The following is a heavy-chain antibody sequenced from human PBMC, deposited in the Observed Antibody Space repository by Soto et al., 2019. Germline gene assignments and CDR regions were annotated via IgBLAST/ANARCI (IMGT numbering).Heavy chain of an antibody. V-gene: IGHV1-69*12. J-gene: IGHJ6*02. D-gene: IGHD3-10*01. CDR1: GGTFSSYA. CDR2: IIPIFGTA. Sequence: QVQLVQSGAEVKKPGSSVKVSCKASGGTFSSYAISWVRQAPGQGLEWMGGIIPIFGTANYAQKFQGRVTITADESTRTASMELSSLRSEDTAVYSCARRSLSRFGELSHYYYYGMDVWGQGTTVTVSS. CDR3: ARRSLSRFGELSHYYYYGMDV.